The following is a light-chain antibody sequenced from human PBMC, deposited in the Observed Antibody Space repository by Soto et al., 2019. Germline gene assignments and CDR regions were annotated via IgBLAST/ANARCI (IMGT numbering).Light chain of an antibody. Sequence: QSALTQPASVSGSPGQSITISCTGTSSDVGGYNYGSWYQQHPGKAPKLMMCDVSNRPSGVSNRFSGSKSGNTASLTISGLQAEDEADYYCSSYTSSSTLVFGGGTKLTVL. J-gene: IGLJ2*01. CDR1: SSDVGGYNY. CDR3: SSYTSSSTLV. V-gene: IGLV2-14*01. CDR2: DVS.